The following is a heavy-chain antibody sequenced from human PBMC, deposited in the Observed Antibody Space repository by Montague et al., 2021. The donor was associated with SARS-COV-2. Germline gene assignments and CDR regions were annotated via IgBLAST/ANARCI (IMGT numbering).Heavy chain of an antibody. Sequence: SETLSLTCAVYGGSFSDYKWTWIRQSPGKGLEWIGQISHSGSANYNPSHKSRVTISVDTAKNQFSLKLTYVRVADAAVYSCTRGAPGYWGQGALVTVSS. V-gene: IGHV4-34*01. CDR1: GGSFSDYK. CDR3: TRGAPGY. J-gene: IGHJ4*02. CDR2: ISHSGSA.